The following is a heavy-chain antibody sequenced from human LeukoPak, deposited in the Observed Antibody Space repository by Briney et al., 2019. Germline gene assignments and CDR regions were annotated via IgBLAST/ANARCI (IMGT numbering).Heavy chain of an antibody. J-gene: IGHJ4*02. CDR3: ATLGETSGWYPDH. Sequence: PGGSLKLSGAASGFPVSGSAMHWVRQASGKGLEWLGRVRSKGYNYATAYGASVKDRFIISRDDSKSTAYLQMSSLKSEDTAVYYCATLGETSGWYPDHWGQGTLVTVSS. CDR2: VRSKGYNYAT. CDR1: GFPVSGSA. V-gene: IGHV3-73*01. D-gene: IGHD6-19*01.